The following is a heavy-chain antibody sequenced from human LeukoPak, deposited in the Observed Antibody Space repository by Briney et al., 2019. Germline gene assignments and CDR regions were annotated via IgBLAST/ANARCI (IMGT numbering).Heavy chain of an antibody. V-gene: IGHV3-7*01. J-gene: IGHJ4*02. CDR1: GFTFSNYW. Sequence: GGSLRLSCAASGFTFSNYWMTWVRQAPGKGLEWVVNINQDGTQEYSVDSLKGRLTISRDNAKNSVYLQVNSLRVEDTAVYYCARDNDWAFDFWGQGTLVTVSS. CDR2: INQDGTQE. CDR3: ARDNDWAFDF. D-gene: IGHD3-9*01.